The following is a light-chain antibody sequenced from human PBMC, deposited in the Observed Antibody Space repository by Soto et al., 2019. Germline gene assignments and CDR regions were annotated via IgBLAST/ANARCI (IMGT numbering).Light chain of an antibody. Sequence: QAVVTQSSSASASLGSSVKLTCTLSSGHSSYIIAWHHQQPGKAPRYLMKLKGSGSYNKGSGVPDRFSGSSSGADRYLTISNLQFEDEANYYCETWDSNTRVFGGGTKLTVL. V-gene: IGLV4-60*02. J-gene: IGLJ2*01. CDR3: ETWDSNTRV. CDR2: LKGSGSY. CDR1: SGHSSYI.